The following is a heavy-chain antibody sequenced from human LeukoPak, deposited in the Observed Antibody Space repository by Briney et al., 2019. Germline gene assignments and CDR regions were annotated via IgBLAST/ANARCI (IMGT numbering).Heavy chain of an antibody. CDR2: INHSGST. J-gene: IGHJ5*02. D-gene: IGHD6-13*01. V-gene: IGHV4-34*01. CDR3: ARHVGYSSSWYRVDNRGKWFDP. CDR1: EFTFPMYW. Sequence: PGGSLRLSCAASEFTFPMYWMSWVRQPPGKGLEWIGEINHSGSTNYNPSLKSRVTISVDTSKNQFSLKLSSVTAADTAVYYCARHVGYSSSWYRVDNRGKWFDPWGQGTLVTVSS.